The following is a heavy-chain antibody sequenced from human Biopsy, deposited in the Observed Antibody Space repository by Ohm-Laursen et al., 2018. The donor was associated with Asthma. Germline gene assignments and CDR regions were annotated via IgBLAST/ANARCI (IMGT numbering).Heavy chain of an antibody. CDR2: INSVFGTT. CDR3: ARKAGSCISRTCYSLDF. V-gene: IGHV1-69*13. Sequence: VKISCKSLGGTFNTYVIGWVRQAPGQGPEWMGGINSVFGTTTYPQKFQDRVTITADDSTSTVYMELSSLRSEDTAVYYCARKAGSCISRTCYSLDFWGQGTPVTVSS. D-gene: IGHD2-2*01. CDR1: GGTFNTYV. J-gene: IGHJ4*02.